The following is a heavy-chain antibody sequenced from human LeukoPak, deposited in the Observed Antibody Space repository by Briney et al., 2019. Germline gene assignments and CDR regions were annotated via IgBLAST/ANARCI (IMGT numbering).Heavy chain of an antibody. CDR1: GGSISSYY. D-gene: IGHD3-3*01. CDR2: IYYSGST. Sequence: SETLSLTCTVSGGSISSYYWSWIRQPPGKGLEWIGYIYYSGSTNYNPSLKSRVTISVDTSKNQFSLKLSSVTAADTAVYYCARASTQYDFWSGYYRRHNYYYYMDVWGKGTTVAVSS. V-gene: IGHV4-59*01. CDR3: ARASTQYDFWSGYYRRHNYYYYMDV. J-gene: IGHJ6*03.